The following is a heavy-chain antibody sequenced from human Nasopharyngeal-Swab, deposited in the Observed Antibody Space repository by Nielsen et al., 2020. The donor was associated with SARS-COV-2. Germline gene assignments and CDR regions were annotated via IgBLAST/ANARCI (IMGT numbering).Heavy chain of an antibody. J-gene: IGHJ4*02. CDR3: AGDGIYCSSTSCYAAYFDY. Sequence: VRQAPGKGLEWVSSISSSSSYIYYADSVKGRFTISRDNAKNSLYLQMNSLRAEDTAVYYCAGDGIYCSSTSCYAAYFDYWGQGTLVTVSS. V-gene: IGHV3-21*01. D-gene: IGHD2-2*01. CDR2: ISSSSSYI.